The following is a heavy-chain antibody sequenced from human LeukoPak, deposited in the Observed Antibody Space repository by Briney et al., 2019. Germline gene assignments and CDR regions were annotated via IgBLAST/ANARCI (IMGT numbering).Heavy chain of an antibody. CDR3: AREGREFRQLWYFDY. CDR2: INPTGGST. CDR1: GYTFPSYF. D-gene: IGHD5-18*01. Sequence: ASVKVSCKASGYTFPSYFMHWVRQAPGQGLEWMGIINPTGGSTTYAQKFQGRVTMTRDTSTSTVYMELSSLRSDDTAVYYCAREGREFRQLWYFDYWGQGTLVTVSS. V-gene: IGHV1-46*01. J-gene: IGHJ4*02.